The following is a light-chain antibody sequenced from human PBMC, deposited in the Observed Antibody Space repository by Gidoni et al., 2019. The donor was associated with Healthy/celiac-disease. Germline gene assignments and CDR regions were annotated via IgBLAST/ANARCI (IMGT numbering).Light chain of an antibody. Sequence: QSALTQPASVSGSPGQSITISCTATSSDVGGYNYVSLYQQHPGKAPKLMIYDVSNRPSGVSNRFSGSKSGNTASLTISGLQAEDEADYYCSSYTSSSTLYVFGTGTKVTVL. CDR1: SSDVGGYNY. V-gene: IGLV2-14*03. CDR3: SSYTSSSTLYV. J-gene: IGLJ1*01. CDR2: DVS.